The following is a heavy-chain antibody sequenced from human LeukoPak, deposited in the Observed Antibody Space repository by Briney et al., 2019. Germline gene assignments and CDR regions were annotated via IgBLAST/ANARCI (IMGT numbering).Heavy chain of an antibody. CDR2: IIPIFGTA. CDR1: GGTFSSYA. V-gene: IGHV1-69*01. CDR3: ARVVLTTTRSIAVAGPLFDY. D-gene: IGHD6-19*01. Sequence: ASVKVSCKASGGTFSSYAISWVRQAPGQGLEWMGGIIPIFGTANYAQKFQGRVTITADESTSTAYMELSSLRSEDTAVYYCARVVLTTTRSIAVAGPLFDYWGQGTLVTVSS. J-gene: IGHJ4*02.